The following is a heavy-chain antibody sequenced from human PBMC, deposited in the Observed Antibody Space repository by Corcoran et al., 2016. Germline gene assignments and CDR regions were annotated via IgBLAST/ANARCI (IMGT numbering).Heavy chain of an antibody. CDR1: GYTFTGYY. CDR3: ARAGYCSSTSCYGGWFDP. D-gene: IGHD2-2*01. V-gene: IGHV1-2*02. Sequence: QVQLVQSGAEVKKPGASVKVSCKASGYTFTGYYMHWVRQAPGQGLEWMGWINPNSGGTNYAQKFQGRVTMTRHTSISTAYMELSRLRSDDTAVYYCARAGYCSSTSCYGGWFDPWGQGTLVTVSS. J-gene: IGHJ5*02. CDR2: INPNSGGT.